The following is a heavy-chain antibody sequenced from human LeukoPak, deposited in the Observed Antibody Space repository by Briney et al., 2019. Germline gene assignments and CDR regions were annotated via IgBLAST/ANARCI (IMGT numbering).Heavy chain of an antibody. V-gene: IGHV4-61*02. D-gene: IGHD3/OR15-3a*01. CDR3: ARGGLPRENWFDP. J-gene: IGHJ5*02. CDR1: GGSISSGGHY. CDR2: IYTTGST. Sequence: SQTLSLTCTVSGGSISSGGHYWSWIRQPAGKGLEWIGRIYTTGSTNYNPSLKSRVTMSVDTSKNQFSLKLTSVTAADTAVYYCARGGLPRENWFDPWGQGTLVTVSS.